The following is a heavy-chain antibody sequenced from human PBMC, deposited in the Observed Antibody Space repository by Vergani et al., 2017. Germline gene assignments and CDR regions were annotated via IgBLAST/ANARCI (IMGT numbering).Heavy chain of an antibody. CDR3: AKEGRMGNYLDY. J-gene: IGHJ4*02. V-gene: IGHV3-9*01. CDR1: GFTFDDYA. CDR2: MRWNSGSI. D-gene: IGHD3-10*01. Sequence: EVQLVESGGGLVQPGRSLRLSCAASGFTFDDYAMHWVRQAPGKGLEWDSGMRWNSGSIGYADYVKGRFTISRDNAKKSLYLQMNSLRAEDTALYYCAKEGRMGNYLDYWGQGTLVTVSS.